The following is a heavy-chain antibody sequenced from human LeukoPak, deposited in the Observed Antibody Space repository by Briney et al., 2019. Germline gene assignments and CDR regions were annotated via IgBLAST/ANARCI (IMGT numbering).Heavy chain of an antibody. CDR1: GFTFSNYA. J-gene: IGHJ2*01. CDR3: VRDSPSGFFDL. V-gene: IGHV3-23*01. CDR2: ISGSGGST. D-gene: IGHD6-19*01. Sequence: GGSLRLSCAASGFTFSNYAMSWVRQAPGKGLEWVSAISGSGGSTYYADSVKGRFTISRDNAKNTLYLQMNSLRAEDTAVYYCVRDSPSGFFDLWGRGTLVTVSS.